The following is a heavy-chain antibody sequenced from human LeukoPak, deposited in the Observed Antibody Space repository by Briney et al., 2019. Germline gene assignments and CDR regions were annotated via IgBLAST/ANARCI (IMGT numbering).Heavy chain of an antibody. CDR3: ARIGSGSVDY. V-gene: IGHV3-7*03. CDR2: INQDGTEI. Sequence: GGSLRLSCAASEFMFSDYWMTWVRQAPGKGLEWVANINQDGTEIYYTDSVKGRFIISRDNAKNSLHLQMNSLRAEDTAVYYCARIGSGSVDYWGQGTLVTVSS. D-gene: IGHD1-26*01. J-gene: IGHJ4*02. CDR1: EFMFSDYW.